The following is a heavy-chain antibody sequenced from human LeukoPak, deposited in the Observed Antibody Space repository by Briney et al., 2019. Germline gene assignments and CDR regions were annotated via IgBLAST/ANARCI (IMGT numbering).Heavy chain of an antibody. D-gene: IGHD2-21*02. CDR3: ARQVIVVVTADAFDI. CDR2: IYYSGST. V-gene: IGHV4-39*01. CDR1: GGSISSSSYY. Sequence: SETLSLTCTVSGGSISSSSYYWGWIRQPPGKGLEWFGSIYYSGSTYYNPSLKSRVTISVDTSKNQFSLKLSSVTAADTAVYYCARQVIVVVTADAFDIWGQGTMVTVSS. J-gene: IGHJ3*02.